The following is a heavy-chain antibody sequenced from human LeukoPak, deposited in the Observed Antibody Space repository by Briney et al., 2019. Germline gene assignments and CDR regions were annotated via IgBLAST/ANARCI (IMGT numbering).Heavy chain of an antibody. J-gene: IGHJ6*04. CDR3: AELGITMIGGV. V-gene: IGHV3-48*04. Sequence: PGGSLRLSCAASGFTFTTYWMSWVRQAPGKGLEWVSYISSSGSTIYYADSVKDRFTISRDNAKNPLYLQMNSLRAEDTAVYYCAELGITMIGGVWGKGTTVTISS. D-gene: IGHD3-10*02. CDR2: ISSSGSTI. CDR1: GFTFTTYW.